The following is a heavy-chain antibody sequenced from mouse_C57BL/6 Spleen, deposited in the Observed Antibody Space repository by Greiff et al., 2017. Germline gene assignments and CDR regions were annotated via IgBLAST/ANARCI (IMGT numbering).Heavy chain of an antibody. CDR1: GYTFTSYW. D-gene: IGHD1-1*02. J-gene: IGHJ2*01. CDR3: ASGLYGSYCGFDY. Sequence: QVQLQQSGAELVKPGASVKFSCKASGYTFTSYWMHWVKQRPGQGLEWIGRIYPGSGGTNYNAKFKGKATLTADKSSSTAYMQLSSLTSEDSAVYYCASGLYGSYCGFDYWGQGTTLTVSA. CDR2: IYPGSGGT. V-gene: IGHV1-82*01.